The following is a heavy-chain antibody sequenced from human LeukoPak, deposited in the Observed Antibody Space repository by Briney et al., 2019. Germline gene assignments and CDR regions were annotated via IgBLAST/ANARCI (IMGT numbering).Heavy chain of an antibody. CDR2: INTYNGNT. V-gene: IGHV1-18*01. CDR3: ASGEYYDILTGYSLDY. J-gene: IGHJ4*02. D-gene: IGHD3-9*01. CDR1: GYTFNTYG. Sequence: ASVKVSCKASGYTFNTYGISWVRQAPGQGLEWMGWINTYNGNTNYAQKFQGRVTMTTDTSTSTAYMELRSLRSEDTAVYYCASGEYYDILTGYSLDYWGQGTLVTVSS.